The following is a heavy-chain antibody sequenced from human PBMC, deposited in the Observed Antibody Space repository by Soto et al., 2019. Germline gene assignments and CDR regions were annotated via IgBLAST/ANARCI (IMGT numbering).Heavy chain of an antibody. CDR1: GFTFSSYW. J-gene: IGHJ6*02. Sequence: EVQLGESGGGLVQPGGSLRLSCVDAGFTFSSYWMSWVRQARGKGLEWVGNIKQDGSEENYVDSVKGRFTISRDNAKNSMYLQMNSLRAEDTAVYYCARIAASGRGWDVWGQGTTVVVSS. D-gene: IGHD6-13*01. CDR3: ARIAASGRGWDV. V-gene: IGHV3-7*01. CDR2: IKQDGSEE.